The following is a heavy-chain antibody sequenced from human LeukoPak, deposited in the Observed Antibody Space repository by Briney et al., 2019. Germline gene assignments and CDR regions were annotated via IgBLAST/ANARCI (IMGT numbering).Heavy chain of an antibody. CDR2: ITSSSSTI. Sequence: GGSLRLSCAASGFTFSSYSMNWVRQAPGKGLEWVSYITSSSSTIYYADSVKGRFTISRDNAKNSLYLQMNSLRAEDTAVYYCARDLGRTLLWFGEIGLDYWGQGTLVTVSS. CDR3: ARDLGRTLLWFGEIGLDY. CDR1: GFTFSSYS. D-gene: IGHD3-10*01. J-gene: IGHJ4*02. V-gene: IGHV3-48*04.